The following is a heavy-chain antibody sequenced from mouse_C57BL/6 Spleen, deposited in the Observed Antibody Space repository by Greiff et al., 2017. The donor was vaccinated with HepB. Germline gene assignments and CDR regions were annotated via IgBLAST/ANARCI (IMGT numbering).Heavy chain of an antibody. CDR3: ARSNYYGRGAY. V-gene: IGHV1-18*01. CDR1: GYTFTDYN. Sequence: EVQLVESGPELVKPGASVKIPCKASGYTFTDYNMDWVKQSHGKSLEWIGDINPNNGGTIYNQKFKGKATLTVDKSSSTAYMELRSLTSEDTAVYYCARSNYYGRGAYWGQGTLVTVSA. CDR2: INPNNGGT. J-gene: IGHJ3*01. D-gene: IGHD1-1*01.